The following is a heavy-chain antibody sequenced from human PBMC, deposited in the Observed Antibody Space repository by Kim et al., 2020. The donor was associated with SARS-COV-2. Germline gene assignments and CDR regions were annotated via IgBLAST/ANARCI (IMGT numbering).Heavy chain of an antibody. V-gene: IGHV3-21*01. CDR3: ARYPGHCSSTSCYGGVY. D-gene: IGHD2-2*01. Sequence: GGSLRLSCAPSGFTFSSYSMNWVRQAPGKGLEWVSSISSSSSYIYYADSVKGRFTISRDNAKNSLYLQMNSLRAEDTAVYYCARYPGHCSSTSCYGGVYWGQGTLVTVSS. CDR1: GFTFSSYS. J-gene: IGHJ4*02. CDR2: ISSSSSYI.